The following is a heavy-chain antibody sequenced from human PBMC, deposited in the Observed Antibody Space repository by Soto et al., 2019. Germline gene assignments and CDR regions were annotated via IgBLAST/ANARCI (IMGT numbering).Heavy chain of an antibody. V-gene: IGHV3-30*18. CDR2: ISYDGSNK. Sequence: QVQLVESGGGVVQPGRSLRLSCAASGFTFSSYGMHWVRQAPGKGLEWVAVISYDGSNKYYADSVKGRFTISRDNSKNPLYLQMNSLRAEDTAVYYCANLDGDFDYWGQGTLVTVSS. CDR3: ANLDGDFDY. D-gene: IGHD3-3*01. J-gene: IGHJ4*02. CDR1: GFTFSSYG.